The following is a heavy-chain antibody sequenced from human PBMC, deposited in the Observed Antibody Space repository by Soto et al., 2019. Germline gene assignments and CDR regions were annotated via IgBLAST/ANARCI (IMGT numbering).Heavy chain of an antibody. J-gene: IGHJ6*02. CDR1: GGTFSSYA. Sequence: SVKVSCKASGGTFSSYAISWVRQAPGQGLEWMGGIIPIFGTANYAQKFQGRVTITADESTGTAYMELSSLRSEDTAVYYCARDRIVLMVYAENYYYYGMDVWGQGTTVTVSS. CDR3: ARDRIVLMVYAENYYYYGMDV. CDR2: IIPIFGTA. D-gene: IGHD2-8*01. V-gene: IGHV1-69*13.